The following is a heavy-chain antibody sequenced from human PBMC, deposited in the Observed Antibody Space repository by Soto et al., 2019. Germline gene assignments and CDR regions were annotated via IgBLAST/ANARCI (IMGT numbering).Heavy chain of an antibody. J-gene: IGHJ4*02. V-gene: IGHV4-59*01. CDR3: ARTKAQFGELDRVY. CDR2: MSYSAST. D-gene: IGHD3-10*01. Sequence: SETLSLTCSVSGGSISTYYWSWIRQPPGKGLQWIGYMSYSASTSYNPSLKSRVTLSVDTSKNQFSLRLSSVTAADTAVYYCARTKAQFGELDRVYSGQG. CDR1: GGSISTYY.